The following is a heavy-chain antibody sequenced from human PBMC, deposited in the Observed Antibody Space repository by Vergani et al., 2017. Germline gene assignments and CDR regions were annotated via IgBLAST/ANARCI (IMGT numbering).Heavy chain of an antibody. J-gene: IGHJ4*02. Sequence: QVQLQQWGAGLLKPSETLSLTCAVYGGSFSGYYWSWIRQPPGKGLEWIGEINHSGSTNYNPSLKSRVTISVDTSKNQFSRKLSSVTAADTAVYYFARDTAAGTRRLSYWGQGTLVTVSS. D-gene: IGHD6-13*01. CDR2: INHSGST. V-gene: IGHV4-34*01. CDR1: GGSFSGYY. CDR3: ARDTAAGTRRLSY.